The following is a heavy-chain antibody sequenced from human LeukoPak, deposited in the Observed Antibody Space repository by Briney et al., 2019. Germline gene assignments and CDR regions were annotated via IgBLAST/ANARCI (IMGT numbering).Heavy chain of an antibody. Sequence: SEALSLTCTVSGGSISSYYWSWIRQPPRKGLEWIGEINHSGSTNYNPSLKSRVTISVDTSKNQFSLKLSSVTAADTAVYYCARAHPYYDFWSGYYTHYYYGMDVWGQGTTVTVSS. CDR1: GGSISSYY. D-gene: IGHD3-3*01. CDR3: ARAHPYYDFWSGYYTHYYYGMDV. J-gene: IGHJ6*02. V-gene: IGHV4-34*01. CDR2: INHSGST.